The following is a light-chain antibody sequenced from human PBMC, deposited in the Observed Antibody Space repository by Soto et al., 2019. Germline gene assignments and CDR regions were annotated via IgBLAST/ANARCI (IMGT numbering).Light chain of an antibody. V-gene: IGKV1D-13*01. Sequence: AIQLTQSPSSLSASVGDRVTITCRASQGISSALAWYQQKPGKAPKLLIYDVSSLERGVPSRFSGSGSWTDFTLTISSLQPEDFATYYCQQFNNYPRTFGQGTKVEIK. CDR1: QGISSA. J-gene: IGKJ1*01. CDR2: DVS. CDR3: QQFNNYPRT.